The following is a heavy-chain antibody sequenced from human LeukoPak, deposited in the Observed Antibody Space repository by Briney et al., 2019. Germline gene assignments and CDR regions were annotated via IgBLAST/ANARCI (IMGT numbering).Heavy chain of an antibody. CDR1: GFTFSSYG. J-gene: IGHJ5*02. CDR2: ISSSSSYI. Sequence: GRSLRLSCAASGFTFSSYGMHWVRQAPGKGLEWVSSISSSSSYIYYADSVKGRFTISRDNAKNSLYLQMNSLRAEDTAVYYCARDSQYSSSPDWFDPWGQGTLVTVSS. V-gene: IGHV3-21*01. CDR3: ARDSQYSSSPDWFDP. D-gene: IGHD6-13*01.